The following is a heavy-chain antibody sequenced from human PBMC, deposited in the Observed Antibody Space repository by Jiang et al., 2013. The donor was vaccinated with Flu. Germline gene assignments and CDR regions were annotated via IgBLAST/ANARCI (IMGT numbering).Heavy chain of an antibody. Sequence: GSGLVKPSQTLSLTCAVSGGSISSGGYSWSWIRQPPGKGLEWIGYIYHSGSTYYNPSLKSRVTISVDRSKNQFSLNLSSVTAADTAVYYCARTITTRGLTFDYWGQGTLVPVSS. CDR3: ARTITTRGLTFDY. CDR2: IYHSGST. D-gene: IGHD4-11*01. CDR1: GGSISSGGYS. J-gene: IGHJ4*02. V-gene: IGHV4-30-2*01.